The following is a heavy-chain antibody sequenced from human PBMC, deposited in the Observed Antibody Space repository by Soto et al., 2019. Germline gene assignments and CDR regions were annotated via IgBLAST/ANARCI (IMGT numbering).Heavy chain of an antibody. J-gene: IGHJ5*02. CDR3: ARGLNYNFWSGYSPNWFDP. D-gene: IGHD3-3*01. CDR2: MNPNSGNT. Sequence: ASVKVSCKASGYTFTSYDINWVRQATGQGLEWMGWMNPNSGNTGYAQKFQGRVTMTRNTSISTAYMELSSLRSEDTAVYYCARGLNYNFWSGYSPNWFDPWGQGXLVTVYS. V-gene: IGHV1-8*01. CDR1: GYTFTSYD.